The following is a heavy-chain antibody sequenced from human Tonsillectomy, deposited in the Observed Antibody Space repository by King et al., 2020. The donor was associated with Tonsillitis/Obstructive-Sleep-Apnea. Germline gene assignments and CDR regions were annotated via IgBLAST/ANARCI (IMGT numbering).Heavy chain of an antibody. CDR2: IYWDDAK. D-gene: IGHD1-14*01. Sequence: QVTLQESGPTLVKPTQTLTLTCTFSGFSLSTSGVGVGWIRQPPGKALEWLALIYWDDAKRYSPSLKNRLTITKDTSKNQVALTMTNMDPIDTAAYYCAHRRDHKRAFDYWGQGTLVTVSS. CDR1: GFSLSTSGVG. CDR3: AHRRDHKRAFDY. J-gene: IGHJ4*02. V-gene: IGHV2-5*02.